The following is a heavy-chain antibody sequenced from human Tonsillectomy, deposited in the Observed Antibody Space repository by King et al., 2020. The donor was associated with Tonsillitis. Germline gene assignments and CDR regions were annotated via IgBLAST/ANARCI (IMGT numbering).Heavy chain of an antibody. CDR2: ISGSGGST. D-gene: IGHD3-3*01. Sequence: VQLVESGGGLEQPGGSLRLSCAASGFSFSSYAMNWVRQDPGKGLEWVSGISGSGGSTYYADSVKGRFTISGDNSKNTLYLQMNSLRAEDTAVYYCAKDVSAHTMTMFVEGGAFDIWGQGTVVTVSS. CDR1: GFSFSSYA. J-gene: IGHJ3*02. CDR3: AKDVSAHTMTMFVEGGAFDI. V-gene: IGHV3-23*04.